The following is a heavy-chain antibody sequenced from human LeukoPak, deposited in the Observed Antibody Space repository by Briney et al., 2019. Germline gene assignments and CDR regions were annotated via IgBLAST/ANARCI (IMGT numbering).Heavy chain of an antibody. CDR2: ISGSGGST. Sequence: PGGSLRLSCAASGFSFSDHYMDWVRQAPGKGLEWVSTISGSGGSTYYADSVKGRFTISRDNSKITLYLQMNSLRAEDTAVYYCAKDRLSNGDPAAYWGQGTLVTVSS. CDR3: AKDRLSNGDPAAY. D-gene: IGHD4-17*01. V-gene: IGHV3-23*01. CDR1: GFSFSDHY. J-gene: IGHJ4*02.